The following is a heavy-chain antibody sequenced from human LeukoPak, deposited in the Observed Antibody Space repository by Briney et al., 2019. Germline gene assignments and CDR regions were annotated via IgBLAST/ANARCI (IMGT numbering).Heavy chain of an antibody. V-gene: IGHV4-59*11. Sequence: SETLSLTCTVSGGSISSHCWSWIRQPPGKGLEWIGYIYYSGSTNYNPSLKSRVTISVDTSKNQFSLKLSSVTAADTAVYYCARGGELHDYWGQGTLVTVSS. CDR3: ARGGELHDY. D-gene: IGHD1-26*01. J-gene: IGHJ4*02. CDR1: GGSISSHC. CDR2: IYYSGST.